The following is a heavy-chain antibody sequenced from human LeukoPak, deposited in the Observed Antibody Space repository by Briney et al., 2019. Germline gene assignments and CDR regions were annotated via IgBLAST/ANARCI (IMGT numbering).Heavy chain of an antibody. CDR1: GGAITGYH. CDR3: VRDIAAAGGFDY. CDR2: INNSGST. V-gene: IGHV4-34*01. Sequence: SETLSLTCAVSGGAITGYHWSWIRQPAGKGLEWIGEINNSGSTNYNPSLKSRVTISVDTSKNQFSLKLSSVTAADTAVYYCVRDIAAAGGFDYWGQGTLVTVSS. D-gene: IGHD6-13*01. J-gene: IGHJ4*02.